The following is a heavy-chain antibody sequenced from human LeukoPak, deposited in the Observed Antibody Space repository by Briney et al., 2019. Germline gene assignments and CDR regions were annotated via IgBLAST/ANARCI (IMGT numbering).Heavy chain of an antibody. V-gene: IGHV3-23*01. CDR1: GFTFSSYA. CDR3: AKSRGESRGASNY. J-gene: IGHJ4*02. D-gene: IGHD1-26*01. CDR2: ISGSGDTT. Sequence: GGSLRLSCAASGFTFSSYAMNWIRQAPGKGLEWVSFISGSGDTTYYADSVKGRFTISRDSSKNTLYLQMNSLRAEDTAVYYCAKSRGESRGASNYWGQGTLVTVSS.